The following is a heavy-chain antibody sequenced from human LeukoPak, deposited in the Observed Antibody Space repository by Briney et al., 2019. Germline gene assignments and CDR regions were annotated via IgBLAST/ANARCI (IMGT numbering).Heavy chain of an antibody. Sequence: GGSLRLSCAGSGFTFSTYAMHWVRQAPGKGLEWVAVISYDGSNKYYADSVKGRFTTSRDNSKNMLYVQMNSLRVEDTAVYYCARVSEGEDSHEFDYWGQGTLVTVSS. CDR1: GFTFSTYA. J-gene: IGHJ4*02. V-gene: IGHV3-30*04. CDR2: ISYDGSNK. D-gene: IGHD5-18*01. CDR3: ARVSEGEDSHEFDY.